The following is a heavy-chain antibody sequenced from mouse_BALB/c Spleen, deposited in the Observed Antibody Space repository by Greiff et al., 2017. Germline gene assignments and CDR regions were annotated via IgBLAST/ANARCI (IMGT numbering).Heavy chain of an antibody. D-gene: IGHD1-1*01. Sequence: EVQLMESGAELVKPGASVKLSCTASGFNIKDTYMHWVKQRPEQGLEWFGRIDPANGNTKYDPKFQGKATITADTSSNTAYLQLSSLTSEDTAVYYCARSGSSYGDYAMDYWGQGTSVTVSS. V-gene: IGHV14-3*02. CDR1: GFNIKDTY. CDR3: ARSGSSYGDYAMDY. J-gene: IGHJ4*01. CDR2: IDPANGNT.